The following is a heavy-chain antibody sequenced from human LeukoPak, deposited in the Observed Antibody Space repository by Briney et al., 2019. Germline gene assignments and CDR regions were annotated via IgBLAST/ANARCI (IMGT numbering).Heavy chain of an antibody. V-gene: IGHV4-61*02. CDR1: GGSISSGSYY. J-gene: IGHJ3*02. CDR2: IYTSGST. D-gene: IGHD3-10*01. CDR3: AREPWEMYGSGSYYSGDAFDI. Sequence: SETLSLTCTVSGGSISSGSYYWSWIRQPAGKGLEWIGRIYTSGSTNYNPSLKSRVTISVDTSKNQFSLKLSSVTAADTAVYYCAREPWEMYGSGSYYSGDAFDIWGQGTMVTVSS.